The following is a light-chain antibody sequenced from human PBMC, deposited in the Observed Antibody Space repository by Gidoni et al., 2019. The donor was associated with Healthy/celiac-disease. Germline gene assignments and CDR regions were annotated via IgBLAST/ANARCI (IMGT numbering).Light chain of an antibody. V-gene: IGKV1-39*01. CDR3: QQSYSTPWT. J-gene: IGKJ2*02. CDR2: TAS. Sequence: DIQMTQSPSSLSASVGDRVTITCRASQSISSYLNWYQQKPGKAPKLLIYTASNLQSGVPSRFSGSGSGTDFTLTISSLQPEDFATYYCQQSYSTPWTFXQXTKLEIK. CDR1: QSISSY.